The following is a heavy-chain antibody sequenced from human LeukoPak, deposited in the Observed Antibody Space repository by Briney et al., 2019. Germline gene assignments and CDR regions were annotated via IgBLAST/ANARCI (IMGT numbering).Heavy chain of an antibody. Sequence: SETLSLTCTVSGGSISSSSYYWGWIRQPPGKGLEWIGSICYSGSTYYNPSLKSRVTISVDTSKNQFSLKLSSVTAADTAVYYCARPYDSSGYRPGAFVIWGQGTMVTVSS. D-gene: IGHD3-22*01. J-gene: IGHJ3*02. CDR2: ICYSGST. CDR3: ARPYDSSGYRPGAFVI. CDR1: GGSISSSSYY. V-gene: IGHV4-39*01.